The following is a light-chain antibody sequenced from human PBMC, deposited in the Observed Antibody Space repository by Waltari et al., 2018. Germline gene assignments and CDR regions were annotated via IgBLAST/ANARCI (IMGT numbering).Light chain of an antibody. V-gene: IGLV1-40*01. CDR1: SSHIGAGSD. CDR2: SNS. J-gene: IGLJ2*01. Sequence: QSVLTQPPSVSGAPGQRVTISCTGSSSHIGAGSDVHWYQQLPNTAPKLLIYSNSNRPSGVPDRFSASKSGTSASLAITGLQAEDEADYYCQSYDRSLSGVTFGGGTKLTVL. CDR3: QSYDRSLSGVT.